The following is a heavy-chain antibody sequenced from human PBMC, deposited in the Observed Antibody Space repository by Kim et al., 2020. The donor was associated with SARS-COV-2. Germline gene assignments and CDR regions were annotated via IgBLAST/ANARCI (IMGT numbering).Heavy chain of an antibody. Sequence: GGSLRLSCAASGFTFDDYAMHWVRQAPGKGLEWVSGISWNSGSIGYADSVKGRFTISRDNAKNSLYLQMNSLRAEDTALYYCAKDLYSSGWYYDSSGLTGWGQGTLVTVSS. CDR1: GFTFDDYA. D-gene: IGHD6-19*01. J-gene: IGHJ4*02. CDR2: ISWNSGSI. V-gene: IGHV3-9*01. CDR3: AKDLYSSGWYYDSSGLTG.